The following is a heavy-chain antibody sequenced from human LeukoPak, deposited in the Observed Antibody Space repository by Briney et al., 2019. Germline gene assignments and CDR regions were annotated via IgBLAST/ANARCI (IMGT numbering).Heavy chain of an antibody. CDR2: INWNGGGT. CDR1: GYSFKDYG. J-gene: IGHJ6*02. Sequence: GRSLRLSCAATGYSFKDYGMHWVRQPPGKGLESVSAINWNGGGTDYADSVKGRFTIFRDNAKNSLYLQLSSLRPEDTALYYCAKHLTATNTYIFFGLDVWGQGTSVTVSS. V-gene: IGHV3-9*01. CDR3: AKHLTATNTYIFFGLDV. D-gene: IGHD1-26*01.